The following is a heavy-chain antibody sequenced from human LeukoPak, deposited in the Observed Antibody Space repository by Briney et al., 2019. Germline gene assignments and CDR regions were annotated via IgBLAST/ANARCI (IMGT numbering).Heavy chain of an antibody. CDR3: AKAIAVADKENDY. D-gene: IGHD6-19*01. CDR1: GFTFSSYA. Sequence: QPGGSLRLSCAASGFTFSSYAMSWVRQAPGKGLEWVSAISGSGGSTYYADSVKGRFSISRDNSKNTLYLQMNSLRAKDTAVYYCAKAIAVADKENDYWGQGTLVTVSS. V-gene: IGHV3-23*01. CDR2: ISGSGGST. J-gene: IGHJ4*02.